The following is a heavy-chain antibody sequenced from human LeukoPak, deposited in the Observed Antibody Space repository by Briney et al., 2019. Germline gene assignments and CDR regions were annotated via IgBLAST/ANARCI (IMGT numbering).Heavy chain of an antibody. D-gene: IGHD3-16*01. V-gene: IGHV3-15*01. CDR2: IKSKTDGGTT. J-gene: IGHJ4*02. Sequence: GGSLRLSCAASGFTFSNAWMSWVRQAPGKGLEWVGRIKSKTDGGTTDYAAPVKGRFTISRDDSKNTLYLQMNGLKTEDTAVYYCTFRRGGITQVGYWGQGTLVTVSS. CDR1: GFTFSNAW. CDR3: TFRRGGITQVGY.